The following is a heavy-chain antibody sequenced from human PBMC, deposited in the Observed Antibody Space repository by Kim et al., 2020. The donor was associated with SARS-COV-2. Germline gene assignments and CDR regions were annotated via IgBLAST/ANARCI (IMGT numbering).Heavy chain of an antibody. CDR2: FSAGFENA. D-gene: IGHD6-13*01. Sequence: ASVKVSCKASGYSFTSYTIHWVRQAPGQRFEWMGWFSAGFENAKYSQNFQGRVTITRDTSASTVSMELSSLRSEDTALYFCARGGGSNWSNLDYWGQGTL. CDR3: ARGGGSNWSNLDY. CDR1: GYSFTSYT. V-gene: IGHV1-3*01. J-gene: IGHJ4*02.